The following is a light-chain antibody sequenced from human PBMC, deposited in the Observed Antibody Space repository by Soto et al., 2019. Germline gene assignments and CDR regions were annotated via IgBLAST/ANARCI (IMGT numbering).Light chain of an antibody. V-gene: IGKV3-15*01. CDR2: GAS. Sequence: EIVMTQSPATLSVSPGERATLSCRASQSVSSNVAWYQQKPGQAPRLLIYGASTRATDIPARFSGSGSGTEFTLTISSLLSEDFAVYHCQQYDNWPLTFGGGTKLEIK. CDR3: QQYDNWPLT. CDR1: QSVSSN. J-gene: IGKJ4*01.